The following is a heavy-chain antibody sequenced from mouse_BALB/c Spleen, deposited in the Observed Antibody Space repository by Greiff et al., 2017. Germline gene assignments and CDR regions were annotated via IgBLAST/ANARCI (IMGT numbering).Heavy chain of an antibody. V-gene: IGHV3-6*02. J-gene: IGHJ4*01. Sequence: EVKLMESGPGLVKPSQSLSLTCSVTGYSITSGYYWNWIRQFPGNKLEWMGYISYDGSNNYNPSLKNRISITRDTSKNQFFLKLNSVTTEDTATYYCARWLRLYAMDYWGQGTSVTVSS. D-gene: IGHD2-2*01. CDR1: GYSITSGYY. CDR2: ISYDGSN. CDR3: ARWLRLYAMDY.